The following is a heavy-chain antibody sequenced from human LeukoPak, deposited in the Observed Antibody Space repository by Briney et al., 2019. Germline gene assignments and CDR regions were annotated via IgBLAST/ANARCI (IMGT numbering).Heavy chain of an antibody. D-gene: IGHD4-17*01. CDR3: AREPGAYGYFDY. CDR2: ISSSGGTI. Sequence: GSLRLSCAASGFTFSDYYMGWIRQAPGKGLEYISYISSSGGTIHYADSVKGRFTISRDNTKSSLFLQMNSLRVEDTALYYCAREPGAYGYFDYWGQGALLTVSS. CDR1: GFTFSDYY. V-gene: IGHV3-11*04. J-gene: IGHJ4*02.